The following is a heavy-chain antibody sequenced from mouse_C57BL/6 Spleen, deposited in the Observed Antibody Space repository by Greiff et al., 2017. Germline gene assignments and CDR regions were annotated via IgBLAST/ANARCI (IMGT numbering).Heavy chain of an antibody. V-gene: IGHV1-76*01. CDR1: GYTFTDYY. J-gene: IGHJ2*01. CDR3: ARGRDHFDY. CDR2: IYPGTGNT. Sequence: VQLQQSGAELVRPGASVTLSCKASGYTFTDYYINWVKQRPGQGLEWIASIYPGTGNTYYNEKFKGKATLTAEKSSSTAYMQLRSLTSEDSAVYFCARGRDHFDYWGQGTTLTVAS.